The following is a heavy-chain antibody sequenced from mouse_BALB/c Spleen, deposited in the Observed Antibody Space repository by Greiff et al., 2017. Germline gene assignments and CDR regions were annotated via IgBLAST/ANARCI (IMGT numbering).Heavy chain of an antibody. V-gene: IGHV1-15*01. CDR2: IDPETGGT. J-gene: IGHJ3*01. CDR1: GYTFTDYE. D-gene: IGHD4-1*01. CDR3: TRSLNWDFAY. Sequence: QVQLKQSGAELVRPGASVTLSCKASGYTFTDYEMHWVKQTPVHGLEWIGAIDPETGGTAYNQKFKGKATLTADKSSSTAYMELRSLTSEDSAVYYCTRSLNWDFAYWGQGTLVTVSA.